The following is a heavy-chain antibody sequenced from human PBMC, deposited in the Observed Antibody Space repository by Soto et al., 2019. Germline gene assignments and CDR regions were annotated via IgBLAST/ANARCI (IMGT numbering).Heavy chain of an antibody. V-gene: IGHV3-11*05. J-gene: IGHJ6*02. CDR3: VREYYYGMDV. CDR2: ITSSSDYT. CDR1: GFNFSAYY. Sequence: QELLVESGGGLVRPGGSLRLSCAASGFNFSAYYMTWMRQAPGKGLEWVSYITSSSDYTNYAGSVKGRFTISRDNAKNSLYLQMNSLRVEDTAVYYCVREYYYGMDVWGQGTTVTVSS.